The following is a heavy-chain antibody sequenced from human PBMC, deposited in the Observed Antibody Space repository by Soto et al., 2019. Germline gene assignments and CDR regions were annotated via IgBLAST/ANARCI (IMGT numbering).Heavy chain of an antibody. D-gene: IGHD3-9*01. CDR1: GYTFTSYY. J-gene: IGHJ3*02. V-gene: IGHV1-46*01. CDR3: AREEGVQYFDWLLYGGAIGAFDI. CDR2: INPSGGST. Sequence: ASVKVSCKASGYTFTSYYMHWVRQAPGQGLEWMGIINPSGGSTSYAQKFQGRVTMTRDTSTSTVYMELSSLRSEDTAVYYCAREEGVQYFDWLLYGGAIGAFDIWGQGTMVTVSS.